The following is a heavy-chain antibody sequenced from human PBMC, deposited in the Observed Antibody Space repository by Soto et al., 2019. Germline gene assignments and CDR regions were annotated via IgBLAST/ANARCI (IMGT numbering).Heavy chain of an antibody. CDR1: GYTFTSYA. D-gene: IGHD5-12*01. CDR3: AREKGDSGSRHVDY. V-gene: IGHV7-4-1*01. CDR2: INTNTGNP. Sequence: GASVKVSCKASGYTFTSYAMNWVRQAPGQGLEWMGWINTNTGNPTYAQGFTGRFVFSLDTSVSTAYLQICSLKAEDTAVYYCAREKGDSGSRHVDYWGQGTLVTVSS. J-gene: IGHJ4*02.